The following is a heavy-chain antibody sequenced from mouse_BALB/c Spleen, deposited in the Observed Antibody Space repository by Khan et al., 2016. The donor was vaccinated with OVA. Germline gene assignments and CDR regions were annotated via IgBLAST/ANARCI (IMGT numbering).Heavy chain of an antibody. CDR1: GFSLTDYG. V-gene: IGHV2-6-5*01. Sequence: QVQLKQSGPGLVAPSQSLSITCTVSGFSLTDYGVSWIRQPPGKGLEWLGVIWGGGSTYYNSALKSRLSISTDNSKSQVFLKMSSLQTDDTAMYYCAKGVWSYYYALDYWGQGTSVTVSS. CDR3: AKGVWSYYYALDY. CDR2: IWGGGST. J-gene: IGHJ4*01.